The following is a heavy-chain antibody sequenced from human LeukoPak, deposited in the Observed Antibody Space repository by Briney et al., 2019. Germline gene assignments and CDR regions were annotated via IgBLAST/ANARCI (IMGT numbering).Heavy chain of an antibody. CDR3: ARGPVLRFLEWSYNRNWFDP. Sequence: SETLSLTCAVYGGSFSGYYWSWIRQPPGKGLEWIGEINHSGSTNYNPSLKSRVTISVDTSKNQFSLKLSSVTAADTAVYYCARGPVLRFLEWSYNRNWFDPWGQGTLVTVSS. D-gene: IGHD3-3*01. CDR1: GGSFSGYY. J-gene: IGHJ5*02. CDR2: INHSGST. V-gene: IGHV4-34*01.